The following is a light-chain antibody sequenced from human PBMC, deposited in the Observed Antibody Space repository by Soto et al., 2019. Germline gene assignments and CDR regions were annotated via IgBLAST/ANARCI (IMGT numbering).Light chain of an antibody. Sequence: EIVLTQSPGTLSLSPGERATLSCRASQSVSSSYLAWYQQKPGQAPRLLIYDASYRATGVPARFSGSGSGTDFTLTISSLEPEDFAVYYCQQPEVFGQGTRLEI. CDR2: DAS. CDR1: QSVSSSY. J-gene: IGKJ5*01. CDR3: QQPEV. V-gene: IGKV3D-20*02.